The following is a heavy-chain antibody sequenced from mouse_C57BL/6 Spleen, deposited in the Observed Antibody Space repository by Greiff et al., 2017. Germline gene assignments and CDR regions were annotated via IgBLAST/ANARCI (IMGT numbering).Heavy chain of an antibody. J-gene: IGHJ4*01. Sequence: EVQGVESGGGLVKPGGSLKLSCAASGFTFSDYGMHWVRQAPEKGLEWVAYISSGSSTIYYADTVKGRFTISRDNAKNTLFLQMTSLRSEDTAMYYCARDGYPYAMDYWGQGTSGTVSS. CDR1: GFTFSDYG. V-gene: IGHV5-17*01. D-gene: IGHD2-3*01. CDR3: ARDGYPYAMDY. CDR2: ISSGSSTI.